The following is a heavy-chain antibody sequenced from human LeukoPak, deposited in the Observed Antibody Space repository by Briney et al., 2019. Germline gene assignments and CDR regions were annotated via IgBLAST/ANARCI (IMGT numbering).Heavy chain of an antibody. V-gene: IGHV4-39*02. Sequence: ETLSLTCTVSGGSISSYYWGWIRQPPGKGLEWIGSIYYSGSTYNNPSLKSRVTISVDTSKNHFSLKLSSVTAADTAVYYCARDRYYYDSSGYYQLDYWGQGTLVTVSS. D-gene: IGHD3-22*01. CDR2: IYYSGST. J-gene: IGHJ4*02. CDR1: GGSISSYY. CDR3: ARDRYYYDSSGYYQLDY.